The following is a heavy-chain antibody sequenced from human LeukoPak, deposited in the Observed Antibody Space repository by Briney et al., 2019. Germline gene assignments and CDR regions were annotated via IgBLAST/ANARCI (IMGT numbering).Heavy chain of an antibody. CDR1: GDSISSYH. Sequence: PSETLSLTCTVSGDSISSYHWSWIRQPPGKGLEWIGYIYYSGSTTYNPSLKSRVTISVDTSKNQFSLKLSSVTAADTAVYYCARRYYYDSSGYSNWGQGTLVTVSP. J-gene: IGHJ4*02. V-gene: IGHV4-59*08. CDR2: IYYSGST. CDR3: ARRYYYDSSGYSN. D-gene: IGHD3-22*01.